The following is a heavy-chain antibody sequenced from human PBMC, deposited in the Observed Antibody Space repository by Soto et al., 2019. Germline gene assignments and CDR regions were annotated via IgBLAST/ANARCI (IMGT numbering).Heavy chain of an antibody. Sequence: AAVKVSCKASGYTFTVYYMHWVRQAPGQGLEWMGWINPKSGGTMYPQKFQGRVTMTWDTSISTAYMALTRLRSDDTAVYYCARDLAKGGGSAGFGYWGQGTLVTVSS. CDR3: ARDLAKGGGSAGFGY. V-gene: IGHV1-2*02. CDR1: GYTFTVYY. D-gene: IGHD1-26*01. J-gene: IGHJ4*02. CDR2: INPKSGGT.